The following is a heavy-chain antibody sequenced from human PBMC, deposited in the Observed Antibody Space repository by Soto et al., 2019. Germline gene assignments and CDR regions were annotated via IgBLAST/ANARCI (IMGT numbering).Heavy chain of an antibody. J-gene: IGHJ4*02. CDR3: ATYCSSTSCSHSGFDY. Sequence: GGSLRLSCAASGFTFSSYAMSWVRQAPGKGLEWVSAISGSGGSTYYADSVKGRFTISRDNSKNTLYLQMNSLRAEDTAVYYCATYCSSTSCSHSGFDYWGQGTLVTVSS. CDR1: GFTFSSYA. CDR2: ISGSGGST. V-gene: IGHV3-23*01. D-gene: IGHD2-2*01.